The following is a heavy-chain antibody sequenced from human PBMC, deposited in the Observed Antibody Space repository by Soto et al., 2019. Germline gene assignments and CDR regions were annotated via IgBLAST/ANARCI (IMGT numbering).Heavy chain of an antibody. D-gene: IGHD7-27*01. Sequence: SETLSLTCTVSGGSITSDYSCWSWIRQPPGEGLEWIGHIFDSGTTYTNPSLRSQVAISLDTSKNHFSLTLSSVTAADTAVYYCARGPSGDXVHYWGQGALVTVSS. V-gene: IGHV4-30-4*01. CDR3: ARGPSGDXVHY. J-gene: IGHJ4*02. CDR1: GGSITSDYSC. CDR2: IFDSGTT.